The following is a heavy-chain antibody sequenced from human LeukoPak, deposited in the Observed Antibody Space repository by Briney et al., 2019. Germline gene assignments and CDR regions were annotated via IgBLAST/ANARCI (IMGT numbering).Heavy chain of an antibody. CDR2: ISVSGGDT. V-gene: IGHV3-23*01. CDR1: GFTFSSYA. CDR3: AKDLGLEEDYYDSLFYY. J-gene: IGHJ4*02. D-gene: IGHD3-22*01. Sequence: GGSLRLSCAASGFTFSSYAMSWVRQAPGKGLEWVSSISVSGGDTYYADSVKGRFTISRDNSKNTLYLQMNSLRAEDTAVYYCAKDLGLEEDYYDSLFYYWGQGTLVTVSS.